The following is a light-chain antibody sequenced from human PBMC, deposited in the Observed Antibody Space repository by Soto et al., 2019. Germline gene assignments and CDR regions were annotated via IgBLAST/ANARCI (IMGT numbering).Light chain of an antibody. Sequence: EIVLTQSPATLSLSPGERATLSCRASQSVSRYLAWYQQKPGQAPRLLIYDASNRATGIPARCIGSGSGTDFTLTISSLEPEDFAVYYCQQRSNWPPTFGGGTKVEIK. V-gene: IGKV3-11*01. J-gene: IGKJ4*01. CDR2: DAS. CDR3: QQRSNWPPT. CDR1: QSVSRY.